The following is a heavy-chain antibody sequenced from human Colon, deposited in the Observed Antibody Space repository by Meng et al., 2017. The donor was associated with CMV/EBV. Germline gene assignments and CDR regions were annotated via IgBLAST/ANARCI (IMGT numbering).Heavy chain of an antibody. CDR2: IYHSGST. D-gene: IGHD2-2*01. Sequence: GSLRLSCTVSGYSISSGYYWGWIRQPPGKGLEWIGSIYHSGSTYYNPSLKSRVTISVDTSKNQFSLKLSSVTAADTAVYYCASFELGYCSSTSCYDRGDAFDIWGQGTMVTVSS. CDR1: GYSISSGYY. V-gene: IGHV4-38-2*02. J-gene: IGHJ3*02. CDR3: ASFELGYCSSTSCYDRGDAFDI.